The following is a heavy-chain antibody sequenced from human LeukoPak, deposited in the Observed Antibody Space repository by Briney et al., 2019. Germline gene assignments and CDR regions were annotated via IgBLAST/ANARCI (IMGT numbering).Heavy chain of an antibody. CDR1: GGSFSAYY. CDR3: ARCSGGSCSWFDP. V-gene: IGHV4-34*01. Sequence: SETLSLTCAVYGGSFSAYYWSWIRQPPGKGLEWIGEINHSRSTNYNPSLKSRVTISVDTSKNQFSLRLSSVTAADTAVYYCARCSGGSCSWFDPRGQGTLVTVSS. D-gene: IGHD2-15*01. CDR2: INHSRST. J-gene: IGHJ5*02.